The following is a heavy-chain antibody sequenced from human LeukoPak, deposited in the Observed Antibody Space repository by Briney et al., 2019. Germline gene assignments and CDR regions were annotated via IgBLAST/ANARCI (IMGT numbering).Heavy chain of an antibody. D-gene: IGHD6-6*01. J-gene: IGHJ6*02. Sequence: GGSLRLPRAASGFTFSSYEMNWVRQAPGKGLEWVSYISSSGSTIFYADSMKGRFTISRDNAKTSLYLQMSSLRAEDAAAYYCVRDGPGGIEARKRGYGIDVWGQRTTVSVSS. CDR3: VRDGPGGIEARKRGYGIDV. CDR2: ISSSGSTI. V-gene: IGHV3-48*03. CDR1: GFTFSSYE.